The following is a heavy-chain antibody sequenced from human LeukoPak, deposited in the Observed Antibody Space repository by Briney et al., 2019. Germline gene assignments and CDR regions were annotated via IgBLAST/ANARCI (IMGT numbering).Heavy chain of an antibody. V-gene: IGHV3-23*01. Sequence: PGGSLRLSCAASGFTFSSYVMSWVRQAPGKGLEWVSAISGSGGSTYYADSVKGRFTISRDNSKNTLYLQMNSLRAEDTAVYYCAKSRLGLPPPFIFDYWGQGTLVTVSS. J-gene: IGHJ4*02. D-gene: IGHD3-16*01. CDR2: ISGSGGST. CDR3: AKSRLGLPPPFIFDY. CDR1: GFTFSSYV.